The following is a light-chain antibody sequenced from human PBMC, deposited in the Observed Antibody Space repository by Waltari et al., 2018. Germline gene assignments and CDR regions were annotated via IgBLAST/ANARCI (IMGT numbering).Light chain of an antibody. V-gene: IGKV1-33*01. CDR3: QHHDNSPWT. CDR1: QVISNW. J-gene: IGKJ1*01. CDR2: RAS. Sequence: DIQMTQSPSSLSASVGDRVTITCSASQVISNWLAWYQQKPGKAPKLLIYRASNLETGVPSRFSGSGSGTDFTLTISSLQPEDIATYFCQHHDNSPWTFGQGTKVEIK.